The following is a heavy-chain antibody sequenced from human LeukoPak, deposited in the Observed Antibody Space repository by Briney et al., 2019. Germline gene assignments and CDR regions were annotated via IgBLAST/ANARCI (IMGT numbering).Heavy chain of an antibody. J-gene: IGHJ4*02. Sequence: ASVKVSCKASGYTFTSYYMHGVRQAPGQGLEWMGIINPSGGSTSYAQKFQGRVTMTRDTSTSTVYMEVSSLRSEDTAVYYCARGGENDGGPAHFDYWGQGTLVTVSS. D-gene: IGHD2-21*01. V-gene: IGHV1-46*01. CDR2: INPSGGST. CDR1: GYTFTSYY. CDR3: ARGGENDGGPAHFDY.